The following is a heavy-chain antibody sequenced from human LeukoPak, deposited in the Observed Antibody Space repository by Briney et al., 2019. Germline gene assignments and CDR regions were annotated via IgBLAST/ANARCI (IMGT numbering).Heavy chain of an antibody. CDR1: GFTFSSYA. J-gene: IGHJ4*02. Sequence: PGGSLRLSCAASGFTFSSYAMSWVRQPPGKGLNWVSSISGSGGNTFYADSVKGRFTISRDNSKNTLYLQINSLRAKDTAVYYCARDRYFDYWGQGTLVTVSS. CDR2: ISGSGGNT. CDR3: ARDRYFDY. V-gene: IGHV3-23*01.